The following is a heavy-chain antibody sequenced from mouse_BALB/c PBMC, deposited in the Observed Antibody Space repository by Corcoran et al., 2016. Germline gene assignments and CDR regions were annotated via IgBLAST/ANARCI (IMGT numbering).Heavy chain of an antibody. CDR3: AREPYAMDY. CDR1: GYTFTNYG. CDR2: INTYTGEP. J-gene: IGHJ4*01. V-gene: IGHV9-3-1*01. Sequence: QIQLVQSGPELKQPGETVKISCKASGYTFTNYGMYWVKQAPGKGLKWMGWINTYTGEPTYADDFKGRFAFSLETSASTAYLQINNLKNEDTSTYFCAREPYAMDYWGQGTSVTVSS.